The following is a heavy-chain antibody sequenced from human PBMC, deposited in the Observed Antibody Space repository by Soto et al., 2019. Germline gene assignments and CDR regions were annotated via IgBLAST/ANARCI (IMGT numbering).Heavy chain of an antibody. D-gene: IGHD1-1*01. V-gene: IGHV3-7*05. CDR1: EFTFSNYW. CDR3: ERASPSWNPYLDV. Sequence: GGSLRLSCFASEFTFSNYWMTWVRQIPGKGLEWVANIGADGSEKNYVDSVKGRFTVSRDNAKRSLYLQMNNLRVEDTAVYYCERASPSWNPYLDVWGKGTMVTVSS. J-gene: IGHJ6*03. CDR2: IGADGSEK.